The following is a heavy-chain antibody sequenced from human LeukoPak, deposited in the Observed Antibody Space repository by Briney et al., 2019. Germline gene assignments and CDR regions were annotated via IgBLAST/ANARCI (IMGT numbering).Heavy chain of an antibody. Sequence: GGSLRLPCAASGFTFSSYSMNWVRQDPGKGLEWVSYISSSGSTIYYADSVKGRFTISRDNAKNSLYLQMNSLRAEDTAVYYCARVYTTSSSWYGDFDYWGQGTLVTVSS. J-gene: IGHJ4*02. V-gene: IGHV3-48*01. CDR3: ARVYTTSSSWYGDFDY. D-gene: IGHD6-13*01. CDR1: GFTFSSYS. CDR2: ISSSGSTI.